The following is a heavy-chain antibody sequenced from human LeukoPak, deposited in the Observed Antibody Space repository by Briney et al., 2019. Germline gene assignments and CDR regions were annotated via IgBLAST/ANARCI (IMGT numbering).Heavy chain of an antibody. Sequence: SETLSLTCSVSGDSISFNYWGWIRQPPGKGWEGIGDIDHTGRTNYNPSLNSRVTISRDTSKNHFSLELSSVTAADTAVYFCARGRVSSSSWSSTYYYYFYMDVWGRGTTVTVSS. CDR1: GDSISFNY. CDR2: IDHTGRT. J-gene: IGHJ6*03. V-gene: IGHV4-59*01. CDR3: ARGRVSSSSWSSTYYYYFYMDV. D-gene: IGHD6-13*01.